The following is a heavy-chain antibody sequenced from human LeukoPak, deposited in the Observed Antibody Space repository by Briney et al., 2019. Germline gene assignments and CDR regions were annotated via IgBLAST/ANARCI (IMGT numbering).Heavy chain of an antibody. CDR3: ARQETSSYNGAFDI. D-gene: IGHD1-26*01. Sequence: GSLRLSCTASGLIFSSYWMSWVRQAPGKGLEWVANIKKDGSEMYYMDSVKGRFTISRDNAKNSLYLQMNSLRADDTAVYHCARQETSSYNGAFDIWGQGTMVTVSS. CDR2: IKKDGSEM. V-gene: IGHV3-7*01. CDR1: GLIFSSYW. J-gene: IGHJ3*02.